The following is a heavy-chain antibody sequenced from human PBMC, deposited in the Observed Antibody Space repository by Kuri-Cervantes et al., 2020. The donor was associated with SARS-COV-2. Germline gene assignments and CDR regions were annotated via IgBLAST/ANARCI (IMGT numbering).Heavy chain of an antibody. CDR2: INHSGST. D-gene: IGHD6-19*01. CDR1: GGSFSGYY. Sequence: SETLSLTCAVYGGSFSGYYWSWIRQPPGKGLEWIGEINHSGSTNYNPSLKSRVTISVDTSKNQSSLKLSSVTAADTAVYYCARPNIKQWLVLFGTGSAFDIWGQGTMVTVSS. J-gene: IGHJ3*02. CDR3: ARPNIKQWLVLFGTGSAFDI. V-gene: IGHV4-34*01.